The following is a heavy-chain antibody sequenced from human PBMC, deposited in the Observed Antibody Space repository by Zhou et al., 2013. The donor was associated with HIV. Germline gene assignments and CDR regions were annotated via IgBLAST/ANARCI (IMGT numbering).Heavy chain of an antibody. J-gene: IGHJ4*02. CDR3: ARDPAARTRYFDY. Sequence: QVQLVQSGAEVKKPGASVKVSCKASGYTFTSYGISWVRQAPGEGLEWMGWTSAYNGNTKYAQNLQGRVTMTTDTSTNIAYMELRSLRSDDTAVYYCARDPAARTRYFDYWGQGTLVAVSS. V-gene: IGHV1-18*01. CDR2: TSAYNGNT. D-gene: IGHD6-6*01. CDR1: GYTFTSYG.